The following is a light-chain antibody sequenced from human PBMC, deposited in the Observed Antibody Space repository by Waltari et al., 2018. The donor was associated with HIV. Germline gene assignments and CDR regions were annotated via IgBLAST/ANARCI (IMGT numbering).Light chain of an antibody. CDR1: SSDIGGYNY. CDR3: ASYGGTNDLV. CDR2: EVT. Sequence: QSALTQPPSASGSPGQSVAISCTRTSSDIGGYNYVPWYQQHPGKAPKLMIFEVTKRPSGVPDRFSGSKSGNTASLTVSGLQAEDEADYYCASYGGTNDLVFGGGTKLTVL. J-gene: IGLJ3*02. V-gene: IGLV2-8*01.